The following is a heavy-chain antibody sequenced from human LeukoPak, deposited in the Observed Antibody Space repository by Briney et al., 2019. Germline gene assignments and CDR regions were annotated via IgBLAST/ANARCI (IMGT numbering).Heavy chain of an antibody. J-gene: IGHJ1*01. D-gene: IGHD6-25*01. CDR1: GFTFSSYS. CDR3: ARVYSTGRYFQH. Sequence: PGGTLRLSCAASGFTFSSYSMNWVRPAPGEGLGWVSSISSSSSSYIYYADSVNGRFTISRDNAKNSLYLQMNSLRAEDTAVYYCARVYSTGRYFQHWGQGTLVTVSS. CDR2: ISSSSSSYI. V-gene: IGHV3-21*01.